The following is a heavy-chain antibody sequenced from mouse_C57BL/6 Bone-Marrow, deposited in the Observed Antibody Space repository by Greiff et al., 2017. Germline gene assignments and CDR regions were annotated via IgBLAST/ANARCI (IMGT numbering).Heavy chain of an antibody. J-gene: IGHJ4*01. CDR1: GYAFTNYL. V-gene: IGHV1-54*01. CDR3: ARRWLLIYYAMDY. Sequence: VQLKESGAELVRPGTSVKVSCKASGYAFTNYLIEWVKQRPGQGLEWIGVINPGSGGTNYNEKFKGKATLTADKSSSTAYMQLSSLTSEDSAVYFCARRWLLIYYAMDYWGQGTSVTVSS. D-gene: IGHD2-3*01. CDR2: INPGSGGT.